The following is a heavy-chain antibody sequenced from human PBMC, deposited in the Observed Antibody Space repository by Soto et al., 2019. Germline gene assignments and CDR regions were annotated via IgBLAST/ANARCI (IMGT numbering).Heavy chain of an antibody. CDR2: ISSSSSYI. CDR3: ASHTAFGYCSSTSCPKDY. D-gene: IGHD2-2*03. J-gene: IGHJ4*02. V-gene: IGHV3-21*01. Sequence: EVQLVESGGGLVKPGGSLRLSCAASGFTFSRYSMNWVRQAPGKGLEWVSSISSSSSYIYYADSVKGRFTISRYNAKNSLYLQMNSLRAEDTAVYYCASHTAFGYCSSTSCPKDYWGQGTLVTVSS. CDR1: GFTFSRYS.